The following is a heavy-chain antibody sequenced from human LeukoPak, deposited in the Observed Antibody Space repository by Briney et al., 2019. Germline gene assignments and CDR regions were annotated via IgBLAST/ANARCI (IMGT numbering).Heavy chain of an antibody. D-gene: IGHD3-10*01. CDR3: VRVVTMVPNYYYYMDV. J-gene: IGHJ6*03. CDR2: ISAYNGNT. Sequence: ASVKVSCKASGYTFTSYGISWVRQAPGQGLEWMGWISAYNGNTNYAQKLQGRVTMTTDTSTSTAYMELRSLRSDDTAVYYCVRVVTMVPNYYYYMDVWGKGTTVTISS. CDR1: GYTFTSYG. V-gene: IGHV1-18*01.